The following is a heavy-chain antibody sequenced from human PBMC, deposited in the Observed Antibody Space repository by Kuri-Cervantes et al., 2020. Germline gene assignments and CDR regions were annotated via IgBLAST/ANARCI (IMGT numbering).Heavy chain of an antibody. CDR1: GFTFTNYC. D-gene: IGHD6-13*01. CDR2: IKQDGGEK. V-gene: IGHV3-7*03. J-gene: IGHJ5*02. CDR3: ARGLSVAAGKDGWFDP. Sequence: GESLKISCAASGFTFTNYCMTWVRQAPGKGLEWVANIKQDGGEKYYVDSVKGRFTISRDNAKNSLSLQMNSLRAEDTAVYYCARGLSVAAGKDGWFDPWGQGTLVTVSS.